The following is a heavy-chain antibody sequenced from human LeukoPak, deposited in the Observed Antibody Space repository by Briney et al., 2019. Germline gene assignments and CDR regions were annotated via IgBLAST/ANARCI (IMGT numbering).Heavy chain of an antibody. D-gene: IGHD6-25*01. J-gene: IGHJ4*02. CDR1: GGSFSGYY. Sequence: SETLSLTCAVYGGSFSGYYWSWIRQPPGKGLEWIGEINHSGSTNYNPSLKSRVTISVDTSKNQFSLKLSSVTAADTAVYYCARHEAGYWGQGTLVTVSS. CDR3: ARHEAGY. V-gene: IGHV4-34*01. CDR2: INHSGST.